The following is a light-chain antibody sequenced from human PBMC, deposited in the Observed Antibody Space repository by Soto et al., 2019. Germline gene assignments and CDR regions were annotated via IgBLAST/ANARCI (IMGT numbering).Light chain of an antibody. CDR1: NSDVGSYNY. CDR2: NVY. Sequence: QSALTQPASVSGSPGQSITISCTGTNSDVGSYNYVSWHQQHPGKAPKLMIYNVYDRPSGISNRFSGSKSGNTASLTISGLQGEEEAAYYCSSYKIRRTYVFGTGTKVTV. V-gene: IGLV2-14*03. CDR3: SSYKIRRTYV. J-gene: IGLJ1*01.